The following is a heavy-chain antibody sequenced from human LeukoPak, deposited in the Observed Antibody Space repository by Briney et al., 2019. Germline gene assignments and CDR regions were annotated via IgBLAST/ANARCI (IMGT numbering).Heavy chain of an antibody. CDR1: GGSISSSNW. Sequence: SETLSLTCAVSGGSISSSNWWSWVRQPPGKGLEWIGEIYHSGSTNYNPSLKSRVTISVDKSKNQFSLKLSSVTAADTAVYYCARAHKYYYDSSGYYYWGQGTLVTVSS. CDR3: ARAHKYYYDSSGYYY. D-gene: IGHD3-22*01. V-gene: IGHV4-4*02. CDR2: IYHSGST. J-gene: IGHJ4*02.